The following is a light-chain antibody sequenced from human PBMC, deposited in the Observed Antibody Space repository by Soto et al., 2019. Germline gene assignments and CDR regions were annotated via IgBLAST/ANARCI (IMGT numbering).Light chain of an antibody. CDR2: GAS. J-gene: IGKJ1*01. Sequence: EIVMTQSPATPSVSPVERATPSCRASQSVSSNLAWYQQKPGQAPRLLIYGASNRATGIPDRFSGSGSGTDFTLTITRLEPEDFAMYYCQRYDSFRTFGQGTKVDIK. CDR3: QRYDSFRT. V-gene: IGKV3D-15*01. CDR1: QSVSSN.